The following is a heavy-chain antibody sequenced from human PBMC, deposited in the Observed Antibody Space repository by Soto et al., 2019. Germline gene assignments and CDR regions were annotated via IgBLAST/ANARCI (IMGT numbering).Heavy chain of an antibody. V-gene: IGHV3-30*18. CDR3: ANRDGLLWFGEFNWFDP. J-gene: IGHJ5*02. Sequence: GGSLRLSCAASGFTFSSYGMHWVRQAPGKGLEWVAVISYDGSNKYYADSVKGRFTISRDNSKNTLYLQMNSLRAEDTAVYYCANRDGLLWFGEFNWFDPWGQGTLVTVSS. D-gene: IGHD3-10*01. CDR1: GFTFSSYG. CDR2: ISYDGSNK.